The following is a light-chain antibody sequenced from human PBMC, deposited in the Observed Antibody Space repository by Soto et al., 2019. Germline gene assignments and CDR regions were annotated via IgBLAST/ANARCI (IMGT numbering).Light chain of an antibody. J-gene: IGLJ3*02. V-gene: IGLV2-11*01. Sequence: QSVLTQPRSVSGSPGQSVTISCTGTSSDVGGYKYVSWYQQHPGKAPKFMIYDVSERPSGVPDRFSGSKSGNTASLTISGLQAEDEADYYCCSYAGSYSWVFGGGTKLTVL. CDR2: DVS. CDR1: SSDVGGYKY. CDR3: CSYAGSYSWV.